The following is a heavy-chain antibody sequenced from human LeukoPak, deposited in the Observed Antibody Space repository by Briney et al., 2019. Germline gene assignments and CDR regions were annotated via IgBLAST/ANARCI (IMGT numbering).Heavy chain of an antibody. V-gene: IGHV1-24*01. CDR1: GDTLTELS. CDR2: FDPEGGET. J-gene: IGHJ3*02. CDR3: TTDRGHPRYCRGGSCYFDAFDI. Sequence: VASVKVSCKVSGDTLTELSMHWVRQAPGKGLEWMGGFDPEGGETIYAEKFQGRVTMTDDTSTDTAYMELSSLRSEDTAIYYCTTDRGHPRYCRGGSCYFDAFDIWGQGTVVTVSS. D-gene: IGHD2-15*01.